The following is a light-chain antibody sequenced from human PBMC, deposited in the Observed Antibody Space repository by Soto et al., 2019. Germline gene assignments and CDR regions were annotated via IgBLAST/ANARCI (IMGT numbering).Light chain of an antibody. Sequence: QSVLTQPPSASGTPGQRVTISCSESSSNIGSNTVNWYQQLPGTAPKLLIYSNNQRPSGVPDRFSGSKSGTSASPAISGLQSEDEADYYCAAWDDSLNGFYVFGTGTKVTVL. V-gene: IGLV1-44*01. J-gene: IGLJ1*01. CDR1: SSNIGSNT. CDR2: SNN. CDR3: AAWDDSLNGFYV.